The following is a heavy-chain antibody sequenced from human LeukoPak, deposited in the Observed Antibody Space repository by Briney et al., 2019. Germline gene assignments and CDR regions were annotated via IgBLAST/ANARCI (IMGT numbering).Heavy chain of an antibody. CDR1: GGSLSSYY. J-gene: IGHJ4*02. V-gene: IGHV4-59*01. CDR2: TYSIGGT. CDR3: ARGRKYTSGYRVTELGSGYSDY. D-gene: IGHD5-18*01. Sequence: SETLSLTCTVSGGSLSSYYWSWIGQPPPKGRGWIGLTYSIGGTNYNPSLTSRVTISVDTSKNQFSLKQSSVTAADTAVYYCARGRKYTSGYRVTELGSGYSDYWGQGTLVTVSS.